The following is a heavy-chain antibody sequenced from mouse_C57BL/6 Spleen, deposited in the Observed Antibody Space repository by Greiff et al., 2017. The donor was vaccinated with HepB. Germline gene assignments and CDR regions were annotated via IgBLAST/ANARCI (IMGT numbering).Heavy chain of an antibody. V-gene: IGHV1-82*01. CDR2: IYPGDGDT. J-gene: IGHJ3*01. Sequence: QVQLKQSGPELVKPGASVKISCKASGYAFSSSWMNWVKQRPGKGLEWIGRIYPGDGDTNYNGKFKGKATLTADKSSSTAYMQLSILTSEVSAVYFCARRGGYAEFAFWGQGTLVTVSA. D-gene: IGHD2-2*01. CDR1: GYAFSSSW. CDR3: ARRGGYAEFAF.